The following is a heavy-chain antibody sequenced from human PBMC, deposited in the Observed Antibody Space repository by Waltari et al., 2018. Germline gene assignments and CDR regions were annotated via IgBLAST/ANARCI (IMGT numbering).Heavy chain of an antibody. CDR2: VDPEDGET. CDR1: GYTFTDYY. D-gene: IGHD6-13*01. Sequence: EVQLVQSGAEVKKPGATVKISCKASGYTFTDYYMPWVQKAPGQGLEWMGRVDPEDGETIYAEKFQGRVTITADTSTDTAYMELSSLRSEDTAVYYCATVPYAIAAAGTFDYWGQGTLVTVSS. CDR3: ATVPYAIAAAGTFDY. J-gene: IGHJ4*02. V-gene: IGHV1-69-2*01.